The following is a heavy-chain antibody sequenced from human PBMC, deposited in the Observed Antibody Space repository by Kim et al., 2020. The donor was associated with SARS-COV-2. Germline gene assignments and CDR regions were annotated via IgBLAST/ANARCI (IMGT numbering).Heavy chain of an antibody. Sequence: SETLSLTCTVSGGSISSGCYYWIWIRQEPGLGWVWIGYIYDSGSTYYNLTLKSPVTISVDTSKYPFSLKPSTVAAADTAVYYCARGGGRSGSLNTWVQG. CDR3: ARGGGRSGSLNT. J-gene: IGHJ1*01. D-gene: IGHD3-10*01. CDR2: IYDSGST. V-gene: IGHV4-31*01. CDR1: GGSISSGCYY.